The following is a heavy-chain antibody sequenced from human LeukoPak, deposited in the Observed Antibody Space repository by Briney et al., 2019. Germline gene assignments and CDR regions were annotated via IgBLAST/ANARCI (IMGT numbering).Heavy chain of an antibody. Sequence: GGSLRLSCAASGFTVSSNYMSWVRQAPGKGLEWVANIKQDGSEKYYVDSVKGRFTISRDNAKNSLYLQMNSLRAEDTAVYYCASHTGFDYWGQGTLVTVSS. V-gene: IGHV3-7*01. CDR2: IKQDGSEK. CDR3: ASHTGFDY. CDR1: GFTVSSNY. D-gene: IGHD1-14*01. J-gene: IGHJ4*02.